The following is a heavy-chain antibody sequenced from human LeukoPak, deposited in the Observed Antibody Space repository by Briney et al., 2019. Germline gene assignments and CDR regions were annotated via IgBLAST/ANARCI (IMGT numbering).Heavy chain of an antibody. CDR2: ISNNGNHI. CDR3: ARVSRYNWNYGVFDY. J-gene: IGHJ4*02. D-gene: IGHD1-7*01. CDR1: GFSFNTYS. V-gene: IGHV3-21*06. Sequence: GGSLRLSCAASGFSFNTYSMNWVRQAPGKGLEWVSSISNNGNHIYYADSVTGRFTISRDNAKSSLHLLMNSLRAEDTAVYYCARVSRYNWNYGVFDYWGQGTLVTVSS.